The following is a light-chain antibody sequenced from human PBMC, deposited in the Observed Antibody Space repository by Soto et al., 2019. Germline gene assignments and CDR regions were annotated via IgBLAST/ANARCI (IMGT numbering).Light chain of an antibody. V-gene: IGKV1-5*01. J-gene: IGKJ1*01. CDR1: QSIRHY. CDR3: QHHNSYSQT. CDR2: GAA. Sequence: DIQMTQSPPTLSASVGDRVTITCRASQSIRHYLTWYQQMPGKAPKLLIYGAATLQSGVPSRLSGSGSGTEFTLAISSLQPDDFGTYFCQHHNSYSQTFGQGTKVEIK.